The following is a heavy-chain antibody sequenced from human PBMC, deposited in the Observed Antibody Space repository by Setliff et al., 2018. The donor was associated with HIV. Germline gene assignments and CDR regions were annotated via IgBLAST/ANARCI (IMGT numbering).Heavy chain of an antibody. V-gene: IGHV4-34*01. CDR2: INHGGST. CDR3: ARLWLRGPPT. CDR1: GGPFSGYY. Sequence: LSLTCAVYGGPFSGYYWSWIRQPPGKGLEWIGEINHGGSTNYSPSLKSRVTISGDTSRNQFSLKLSSVTAADTAVYYCARLWLRGPPTWGQGTMVTVSS. D-gene: IGHD5-12*01. J-gene: IGHJ3*01.